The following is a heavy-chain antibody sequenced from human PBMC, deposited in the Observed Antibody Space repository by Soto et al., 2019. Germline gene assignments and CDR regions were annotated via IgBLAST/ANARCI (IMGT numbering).Heavy chain of an antibody. V-gene: IGHV2-5*02. CDR1: GFSLSTSGVG. D-gene: IGHD6-19*01. J-gene: IGHJ5*02. CDR2: IYWDDDK. CDR3: AHRRDSCGWNNNRFDA. Sequence: SGPTLVNPTQTLTLTCTFSGFSLSTSGVGVGWIRQPPGKALEWLALIYWDDDKRHNPSLKSRLTITKDTSKNQVVLTMTNMETVGTATYYTAHRRDSCGWNNNRFDACGKGTLFTVSS.